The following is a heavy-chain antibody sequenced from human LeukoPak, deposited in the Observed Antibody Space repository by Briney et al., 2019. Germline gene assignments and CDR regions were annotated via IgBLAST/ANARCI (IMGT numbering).Heavy chain of an antibody. J-gene: IGHJ4*02. Sequence: GGSLRLSCAASGFTFRICGMHWVRQAPHKGLEWVAFIRHDGNTQYYGDSVKGRFTISRDNSKNTLYLQMNSLRGEDTALYYCAKDLGGSYSDFFDSWGQGTLVAVSS. CDR2: IRHDGNTQ. CDR1: GFTFRICG. D-gene: IGHD1-26*01. CDR3: AKDLGGSYSDFFDS. V-gene: IGHV3-30*02.